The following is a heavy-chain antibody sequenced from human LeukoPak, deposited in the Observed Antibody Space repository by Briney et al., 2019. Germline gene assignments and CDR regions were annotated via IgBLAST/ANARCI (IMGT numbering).Heavy chain of an antibody. CDR1: GYIFTSYG. J-gene: IGHJ5*02. Sequence: ASVKVSCTASGYIFTSYGISWVRQAPGQGLEWMGWISVYNGNTNYPQSLQGRVTMTTDTSTTTAYMELKSLRSDDAAVYYCARDINGYYYDSHGYCSTDLWGQGTLVTVSS. V-gene: IGHV1-18*01. CDR2: ISVYNGNT. D-gene: IGHD3-22*01. CDR3: ARDINGYYYDSHGYCSTDL.